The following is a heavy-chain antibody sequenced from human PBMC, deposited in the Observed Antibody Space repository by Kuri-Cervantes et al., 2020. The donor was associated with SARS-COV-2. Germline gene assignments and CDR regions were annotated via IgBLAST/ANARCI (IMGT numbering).Heavy chain of an antibody. CDR2: INPNSGGT. D-gene: IGHD1-26*01. Sequence: ASVKVSCKASGYTFTGYYMHWVRQAPGQGLEWMGWINPNSGGTNYAQKFQGRVTMTRDTSISTAYMELSRLRSDDTAVYYCAKDSLGIVIPLNYFDYWGQGTLVTVSS. J-gene: IGHJ4*02. V-gene: IGHV1-2*02. CDR1: GYTFTGYY. CDR3: AKDSLGIVIPLNYFDY.